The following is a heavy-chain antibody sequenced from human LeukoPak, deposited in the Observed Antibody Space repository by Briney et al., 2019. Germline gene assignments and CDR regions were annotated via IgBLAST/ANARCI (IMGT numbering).Heavy chain of an antibody. Sequence: PGGSLRLSCAASGFTFGSYSMNWVRQAPGKGLEWVLSISSSSSYIYYADSVKGRFTISRDNAKNSLYLQMNSLRAEDTAVYYCASPIRQQWELPWGQGTLVTVSS. CDR2: ISSSSSYI. CDR3: ASPIRQQWELP. D-gene: IGHD1-26*01. V-gene: IGHV3-21*01. CDR1: GFTFGSYS. J-gene: IGHJ4*02.